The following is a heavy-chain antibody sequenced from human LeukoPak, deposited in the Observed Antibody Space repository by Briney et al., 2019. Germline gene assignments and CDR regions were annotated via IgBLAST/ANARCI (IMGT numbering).Heavy chain of an antibody. CDR3: ARVGGSSWYGPSYFDI. Sequence: SETLSLTCTVSGGSVSSGGFYWTWIRQPPGTGLEWIGYIYYSGSTNYIPSLRSRLTISVDTSKNQFSLKLSSVTAADTAVYYCARVGGSSWYGPSYFDIWGQGTMVTVSS. D-gene: IGHD6-13*01. V-gene: IGHV4-61*08. CDR2: IYYSGST. J-gene: IGHJ3*02. CDR1: GGSVSSGGFY.